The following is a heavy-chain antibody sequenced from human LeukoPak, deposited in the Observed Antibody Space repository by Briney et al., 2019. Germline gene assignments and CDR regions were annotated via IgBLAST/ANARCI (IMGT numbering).Heavy chain of an antibody. Sequence: TGGSLRLSCAASGFTFSNYAMSWVRQAPGKGLEWVSSISANAVGTYYADSVKGRFTISRDNSKNTLYLQMNSLRAEDTAVYYCAKSDGGSGSYYRKYFDFWGRGTLVTVSS. CDR1: GFTFSNYA. V-gene: IGHV3-23*01. CDR2: ISANAVGT. D-gene: IGHD3-10*01. CDR3: AKSDGGSGSYYRKYFDF. J-gene: IGHJ4*02.